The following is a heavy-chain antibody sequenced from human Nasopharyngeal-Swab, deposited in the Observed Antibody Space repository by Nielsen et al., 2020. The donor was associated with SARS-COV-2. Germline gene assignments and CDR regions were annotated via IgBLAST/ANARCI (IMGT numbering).Heavy chain of an antibody. CDR3: ARGPALVIRKTLSSGFDI. J-gene: IGHJ3*02. Sequence: SQTLSLTCAVFGGSFSGSYWSWIRQPPRRGLEWIGEITHSGSTMYIPSLKSRVTISVDTSKNQFSLNLTSVTAADTAMYYCARGPALVIRKTLSSGFDIWGQGTMVTVSS. D-gene: IGHD3-10*01. CDR2: ITHSGST. CDR1: GGSFSGSY. V-gene: IGHV4-34*01.